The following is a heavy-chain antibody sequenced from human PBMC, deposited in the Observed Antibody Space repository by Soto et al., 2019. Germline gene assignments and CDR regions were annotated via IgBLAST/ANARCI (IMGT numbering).Heavy chain of an antibody. CDR1: GGSISRSNW. V-gene: IGHV4-4*02. D-gene: IGHD3-9*01. CDR3: ARSITFDWLFFDN. Sequence: PSETLSLTCAVSGGSISRSNWWSWVRQPPGKGLEWIGEIYHSGSTNYNPSLKSRVTISVDKSKNQFSLKVSSLTAADTAVYYCARSITFDWLFFDNWGQASLVTVSS. CDR2: IYHSGST. J-gene: IGHJ4*02.